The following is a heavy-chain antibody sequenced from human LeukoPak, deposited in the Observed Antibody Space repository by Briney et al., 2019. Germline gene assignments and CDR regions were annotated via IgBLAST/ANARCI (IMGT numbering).Heavy chain of an antibody. CDR2: ISAYNGNT. Sequence: GASVKVSCKASGYTFTSYGISWVRQAPGQGLEWMGWISAYNGNTNYAQKLQGRVTMTTDTSTSTAYMELSSLRSEDTAVYYCARGDYDFWSGPYNWFDPWGQGTLVTVSS. CDR1: GYTFTSYG. D-gene: IGHD3-3*01. CDR3: ARGDYDFWSGPYNWFDP. V-gene: IGHV1-18*01. J-gene: IGHJ5*02.